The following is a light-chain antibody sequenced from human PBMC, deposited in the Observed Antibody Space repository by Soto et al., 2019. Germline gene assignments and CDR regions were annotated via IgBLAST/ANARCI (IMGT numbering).Light chain of an antibody. CDR3: QQYYHRWT. Sequence: EIVMTQSPATLSVSPGERVTLSCRARQSVGSNIAWYQQKPGQGPRLLLYGASTRAAGIPARFSGSGSGTEFTLTISSLQSECFAVYFCQQYYHRWTFGPGTKVDIK. J-gene: IGKJ1*01. CDR2: GAS. CDR1: QSVGSN. V-gene: IGKV3-15*01.